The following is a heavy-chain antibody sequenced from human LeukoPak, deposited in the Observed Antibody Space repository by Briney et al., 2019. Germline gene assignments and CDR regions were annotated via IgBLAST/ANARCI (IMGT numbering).Heavy chain of an antibody. CDR1: GGSFSGYY. CDR3: ARGSQLRIAAAVYNWFDP. CDR2: INHSGST. Sequence: SETLSLTCAVYGGSFSGYYWSWIRQPPGKGPEWIGEINHSGSTNYNPSLKSRVTISVDTSKNQFSLKLSSVTAADTAVYYCARGSQLRIAAAVYNWFDPWGQGTLVTVSS. V-gene: IGHV4-34*01. D-gene: IGHD6-13*01. J-gene: IGHJ5*02.